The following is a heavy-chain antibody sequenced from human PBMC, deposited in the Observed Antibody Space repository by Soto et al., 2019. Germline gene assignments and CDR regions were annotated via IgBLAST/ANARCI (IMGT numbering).Heavy chain of an antibody. Sequence: ASVKVSCKASGYTFTGYFMHWVRQAPGQGLEWMGWINPNSGATKYAQKFQGRVTLSRDTSIRTAYMELGGLRSDDTAVYYCARGGGTILAPLPWGQGTLVTVSS. D-gene: IGHD3-3*01. CDR2: INPNSGAT. J-gene: IGHJ5*02. CDR3: ARGGGTILAPLP. V-gene: IGHV1-2*02. CDR1: GYTFTGYF.